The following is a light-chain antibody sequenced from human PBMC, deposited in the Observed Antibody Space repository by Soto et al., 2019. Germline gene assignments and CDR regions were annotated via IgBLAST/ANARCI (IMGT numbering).Light chain of an antibody. CDR3: RQYYSYPRT. V-gene: IGKV1-8*01. CDR2: AAS. CDR1: QGISSY. J-gene: IGKJ1*01. Sequence: AIRMTQSPSSLSASTGDRVTITCRASQGISSYLAWYQQKPGKAPKLLTYAASTLQSGVPSRFSGSGSGTDFTLTISCLQSEDFATYYCRQYYSYPRTFGQGTKVDIK.